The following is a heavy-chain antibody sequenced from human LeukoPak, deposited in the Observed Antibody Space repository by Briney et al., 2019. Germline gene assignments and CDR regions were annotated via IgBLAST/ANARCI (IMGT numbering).Heavy chain of an antibody. V-gene: IGHV1-69*05. Sequence: ASVRVSCKASGGTFSSYAISWVRQAPGQGLEWMGRIIPIFGTANYAQKFQGRVTITTDESTSTAYMELSSLRSEDTAVYYCARVNRFGQDNWGQGTLVTVSS. D-gene: IGHD3-16*01. CDR3: ARVNRFGQDN. CDR1: GGTFSSYA. J-gene: IGHJ4*02. CDR2: IIPIFGTA.